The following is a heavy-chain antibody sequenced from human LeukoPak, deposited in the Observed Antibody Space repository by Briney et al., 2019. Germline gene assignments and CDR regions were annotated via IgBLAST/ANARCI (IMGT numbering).Heavy chain of an antibody. J-gene: IGHJ4*02. CDR3: AKDLHNWSGIDY. V-gene: IGHV3-23*01. D-gene: IGHD3-3*01. Sequence: GGSLRLSCVASGFPFTPNAMNWVRQAPGKGLEWVSGIGGDGRSHYTGSVKGRFTISRDNSKNTPYLQMNSLRAEDTAIYYCAKDLHNWSGIDYWGLGTLVTVSS. CDR2: IGGDGRS. CDR1: GFPFTPNA.